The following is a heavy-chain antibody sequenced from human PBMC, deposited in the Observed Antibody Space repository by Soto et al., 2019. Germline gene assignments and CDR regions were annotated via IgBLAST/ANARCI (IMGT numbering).Heavy chain of an antibody. CDR1: GLSLSTSGEA. D-gene: IGHD3-10*02. Sequence: QITLKESGPTLVKPTQTLTLTCTFSGLSLSTSGEAVGWIRQPPGKALDWLALIYWDVDKRYNPTLKTRLTITKDTSKNQVVLTLTNMDPVDTATYYCAHYVSTSPAGWFAPWGQGILVPVSS. J-gene: IGHJ5*02. V-gene: IGHV2-5*02. CDR2: IYWDVDK. CDR3: AHYVSTSPAGWFAP.